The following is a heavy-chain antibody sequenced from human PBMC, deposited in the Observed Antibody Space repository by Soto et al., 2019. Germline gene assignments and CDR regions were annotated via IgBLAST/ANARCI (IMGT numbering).Heavy chain of an antibody. CDR1: EGKSGGGGDR. CDR3: ARAGDPSWAFDI. Sequence: PSLIHPDSYSVAEGKSGGGGDRRSWNQKPPGKGLEWIGYIYHSGSTYYNPSLKSRVTISVDRSKNQFSLKLSSVTAADTAVYYCARAGDPSWAFDIWGQGTMVTVSS. V-gene: IGHV4-30-2*01. J-gene: IGHJ3*02. D-gene: IGHD3-16*01. CDR2: IYHSGST.